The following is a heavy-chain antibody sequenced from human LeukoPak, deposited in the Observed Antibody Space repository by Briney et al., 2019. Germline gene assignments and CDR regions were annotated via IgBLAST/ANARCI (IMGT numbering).Heavy chain of an antibody. V-gene: IGHV1-18*01. CDR1: GYTFTSYG. Sequence: ASVKVSCKASGYTFTSYGISWVRQAPGQALEWMGWISAYNGNTNYAQKLQGRVTMTTDTSTSTAYMELRSLRSDDTAVYYCARGNDYGGNSDAFDIWGQGTMVTVSS. CDR3: ARGNDYGGNSDAFDI. J-gene: IGHJ3*02. CDR2: ISAYNGNT. D-gene: IGHD4-23*01.